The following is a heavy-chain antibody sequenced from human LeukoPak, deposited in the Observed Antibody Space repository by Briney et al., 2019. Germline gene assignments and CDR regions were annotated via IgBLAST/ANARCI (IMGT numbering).Heavy chain of an antibody. D-gene: IGHD4-11*01. V-gene: IGHV3-20*04. Sequence: GGSLRLSCAASGFTFDEHGVSWVRQAPGKGLEWVSGINWNGASTGYADSVKGRFTISRDNAKNSLYLQMNSLRVEDTALYYCARVQRWGYSNYFDYWGQGTLVTVSS. CDR1: GFTFDEHG. J-gene: IGHJ4*02. CDR2: INWNGAST. CDR3: ARVQRWGYSNYFDY.